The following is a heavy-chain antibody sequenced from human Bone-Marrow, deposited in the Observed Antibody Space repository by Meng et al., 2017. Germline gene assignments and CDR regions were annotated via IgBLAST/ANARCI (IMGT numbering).Heavy chain of an antibody. V-gene: IGHV1-46*01. Sequence: QVGQLGAEVKKPGAAVKVYCKAPGYTFTSYYMHWVRQAPGQGLEWMGIINPSGGSTSYAQKFQGRVTMTRDTSTSTVYMELSSLRSEDTAVYYCARVQSSGWSPGYWGQGTLVTVSS. CDR1: GYTFTSYY. CDR2: INPSGGST. J-gene: IGHJ4*02. D-gene: IGHD6-19*01. CDR3: ARVQSSGWSPGY.